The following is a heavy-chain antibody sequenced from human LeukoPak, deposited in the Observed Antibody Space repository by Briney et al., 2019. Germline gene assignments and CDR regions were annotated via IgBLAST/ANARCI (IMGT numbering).Heavy chain of an antibody. Sequence: SQTLSLTCTVSGGSISSGGYYWSWIRQPPGKGLEWIGSIYYSGSTYYNPSLKSRVTVSVDTSKNQFSLKLSSVTAADTAVYYCARNKRGSGYYLNWFDPWGQGTLVTVSS. CDR3: ARNKRGSGYYLNWFDP. CDR2: IYYSGST. CDR1: GGSISSGGYY. V-gene: IGHV4-39*01. D-gene: IGHD3-22*01. J-gene: IGHJ5*02.